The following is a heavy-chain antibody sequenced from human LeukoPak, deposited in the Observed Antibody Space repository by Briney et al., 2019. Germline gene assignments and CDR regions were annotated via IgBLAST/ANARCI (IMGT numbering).Heavy chain of an antibody. J-gene: IGHJ4*02. CDR2: IIPIVGIT. V-gene: IGHV1-69*04. CDR1: GGTFSSFG. D-gene: IGHD3-10*01. Sequence: SVKVSCKASGGTFSSFGINWVRQAPGQGLEWMGRIIPIVGITNYAQKFQGRVTMTRDTSTSTVYMELSSLRSEDTAVYYCARETSTYYYGSGSNDFDYWGQGTLVTVSS. CDR3: ARETSTYYYGSGSNDFDY.